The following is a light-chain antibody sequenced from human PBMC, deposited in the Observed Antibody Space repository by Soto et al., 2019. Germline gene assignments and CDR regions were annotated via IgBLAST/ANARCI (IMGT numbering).Light chain of an antibody. CDR3: QKYSSVPV. J-gene: IGKJ3*01. CDR1: QDIRNF. V-gene: IGKV1-27*01. CDR2: AAS. Sequence: DIPMTQSPMSLSASVGDRVTITCRASQDIRNFVAWYQQKPGQAPKLLIYAASTLQSGVPSRFSGSGSGTDFTLTINSLQPEDVATYSSQKYSSVPVFGPGTKVEIK.